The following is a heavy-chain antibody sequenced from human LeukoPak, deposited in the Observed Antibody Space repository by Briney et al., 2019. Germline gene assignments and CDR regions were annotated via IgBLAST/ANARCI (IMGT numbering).Heavy chain of an antibody. J-gene: IGHJ3*02. Sequence: GGSLRPSCAASGFTFSSHSINWARQAPGKGLEWIATMTVTNKIYYADSVKGRFTISRDNAENSVYLQMNSLRDEDTAVYSCARAQTLFWEFDGFDIWGRGTKVTVSS. D-gene: IGHD3-3*01. CDR3: ARAQTLFWEFDGFDI. V-gene: IGHV3-69-1*01. CDR2: MTVTNKI. CDR1: GFTFSSHS.